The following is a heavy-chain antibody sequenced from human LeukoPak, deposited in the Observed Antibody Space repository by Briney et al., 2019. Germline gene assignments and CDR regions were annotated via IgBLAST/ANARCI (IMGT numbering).Heavy chain of an antibody. Sequence: PSETLSLTCAVYGGSFSGYYWSWIRQPPGKGLEWIGYIYYSGSTYYNPSLKSRVTISVDTSKNQFSLKLSSVTAADTAVYYCARGGLDYDYVWGSYYFDYWGQGTLVTVSS. CDR2: IYYSGST. D-gene: IGHD3-16*01. CDR1: GGSFSGYY. J-gene: IGHJ4*02. V-gene: IGHV4-59*08. CDR3: ARGGLDYDYVWGSYYFDY.